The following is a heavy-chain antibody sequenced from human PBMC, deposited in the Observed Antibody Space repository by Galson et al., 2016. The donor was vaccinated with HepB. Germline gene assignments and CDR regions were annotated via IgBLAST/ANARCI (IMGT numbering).Heavy chain of an antibody. CDR3: TRHLEFDKTQC. D-gene: IGHD3-10*01. J-gene: IGHJ4*02. V-gene: IGHV3-73*01. CDR1: GFTFSDSA. CDR2: IRPKAKSYAT. Sequence: SLRLSCAASGFTFSDSAIHWVRQASGKGLECVGYIRPKAKSYATAHGASVKGRFTISRDDSQNTAFLQMNSLQTDDTAIYYCTRHLEFDKTQCWGQGTLVTVSS.